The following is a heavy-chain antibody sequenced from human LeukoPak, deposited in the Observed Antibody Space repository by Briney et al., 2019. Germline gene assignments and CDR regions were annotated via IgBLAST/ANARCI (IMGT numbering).Heavy chain of an antibody. V-gene: IGHV1-18*01. J-gene: IGHJ6*02. D-gene: IGHD3-3*01. Sequence: GASVKVSCKASGYTFTSFGISWVRQAPGQGLEWMGWISAYNGNTNYAQKLQGGVTMTTDTSTSTAYMELRSLRSDDTVVYYCARPNGYDFWSGYYSMDVWGQGTTVTVSS. CDR1: GYTFTSFG. CDR2: ISAYNGNT. CDR3: ARPNGYDFWSGYYSMDV.